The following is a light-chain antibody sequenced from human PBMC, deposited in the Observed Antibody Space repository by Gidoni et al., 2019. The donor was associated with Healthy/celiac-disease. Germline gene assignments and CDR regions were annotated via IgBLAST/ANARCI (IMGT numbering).Light chain of an antibody. Sequence: EIVLTQSPATLSLSPGERATLSCRASQSVSSYLAWYQQKPGQAPRLLIYDASNRATGIPARFSGSGSGTDFTLTSSSLEPEDFAVYYCQQRSLTFGGGTKVEIK. J-gene: IGKJ4*01. CDR1: QSVSSY. V-gene: IGKV3-11*01. CDR3: QQRSLT. CDR2: DAS.